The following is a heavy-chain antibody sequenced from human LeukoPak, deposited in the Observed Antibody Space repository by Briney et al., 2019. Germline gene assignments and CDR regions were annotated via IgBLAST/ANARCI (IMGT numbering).Heavy chain of an antibody. J-gene: IGHJ4*02. Sequence: SRTLSLTCTVSGGSISSYYWSWIRQSPGKGLEWIGHIYSSGSTNYNPSLKSRVTISIDTSKNQFSLKLSSVTAADTALYYCARNYDNSGYTAFGYWGRGTLVTVSS. V-gene: IGHV4-59*01. CDR2: IYSSGST. CDR3: ARNYDNSGYTAFGY. D-gene: IGHD3-22*01. CDR1: GGSISSYY.